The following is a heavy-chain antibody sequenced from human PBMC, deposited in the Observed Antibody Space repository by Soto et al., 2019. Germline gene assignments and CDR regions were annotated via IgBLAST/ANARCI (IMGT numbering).Heavy chain of an antibody. J-gene: IGHJ4*02. CDR1: GFTFSRYV. D-gene: IGHD2-2*01. CDR2: INSNGDST. Sequence: PGGSLRLSCVASGFTFSRYVMSWVRQAPGKGLEWVSTINSNGDSTYYADSVKGRFTISRDNSRNSLYLQVNSLRAEDTAVYYCARVLDLDYCSRTSCLYYFDYWGQGALVTVSS. CDR3: ARVLDLDYCSRTSCLYYFDY. V-gene: IGHV3-23*01.